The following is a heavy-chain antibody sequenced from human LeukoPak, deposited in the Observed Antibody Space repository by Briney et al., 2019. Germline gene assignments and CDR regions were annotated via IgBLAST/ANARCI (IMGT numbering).Heavy chain of an antibody. CDR1: GGSISSYY. D-gene: IGHD1-14*01. Sequence: TDSETLSLTCTVSGGSISSYYWSWIRQPPGKGLEWIGYIYYSGSTNYNPSLKSRVTISVDTSKNQFSLKLSSVTAADTAVYYCARDSVDNRPYGMDVWGQGTTVTVSS. CDR2: IYYSGST. CDR3: ARDSVDNRPYGMDV. J-gene: IGHJ6*02. V-gene: IGHV4-59*01.